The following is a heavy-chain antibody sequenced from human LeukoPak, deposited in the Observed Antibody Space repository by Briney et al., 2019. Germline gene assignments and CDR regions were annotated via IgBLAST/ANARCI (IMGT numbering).Heavy chain of an antibody. CDR3: ARNSRGGSYFDN. Sequence: SETVSLTCTVSGGSISSYYWSCIRQPPGKGLEWIGHIHYSGSTNYNPSLKSRVTISVDTSKNQFSLKLSSVTAADTAVYYCARNSRGGSYFDNWGQGTLVTVSS. V-gene: IGHV4-59*01. D-gene: IGHD1-26*01. CDR2: IHYSGST. CDR1: GGSISSYY. J-gene: IGHJ4*03.